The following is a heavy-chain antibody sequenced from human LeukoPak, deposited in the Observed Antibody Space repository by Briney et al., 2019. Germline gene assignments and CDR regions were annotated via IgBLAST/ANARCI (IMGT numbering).Heavy chain of an antibody. CDR1: GFTFSDYG. CDR3: ARDRLDYYDSRGYYSDFQH. CDR2: ISSTGGTT. D-gene: IGHD3-22*01. V-gene: IGHV3-23*01. Sequence: PGGSLRLSCAASGFTFSDYGMSWVRQAPGKGLEWVSSISSTGGTTYYADSVKGRFTISRDNSKNTLYLQMNSLRAEDTAVYYCARDRLDYYDSRGYYSDFQHWGQGTLVTVSS. J-gene: IGHJ1*01.